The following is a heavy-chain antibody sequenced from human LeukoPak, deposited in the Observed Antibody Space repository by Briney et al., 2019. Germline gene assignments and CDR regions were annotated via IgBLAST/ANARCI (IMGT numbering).Heavy chain of an antibody. V-gene: IGHV1-46*01. CDR1: GYTFTSYY. J-gene: IGHJ4*02. D-gene: IGHD2-21*02. CDR2: INPSGGST. CDR3: ARVRVTAPPFPYYFDY. Sequence: ASVKVSCKASGYTFTSYYMHWVRQAPGQGLEWMGIINPSGGSTSYAQKLQGRVTMTRDTSTSTVYMELSSLRSEDTAVYYCARVRVTAPPFPYYFDYWGQGTLVTVSS.